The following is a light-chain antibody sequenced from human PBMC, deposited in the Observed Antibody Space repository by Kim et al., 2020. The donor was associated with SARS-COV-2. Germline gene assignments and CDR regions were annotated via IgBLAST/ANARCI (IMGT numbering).Light chain of an antibody. Sequence: SYELTQPPSVSVSPGQTASITCSGNKLGDKYACWYQQKPGQSPVLVIYEDNKRPSGIPERFSGSNSGYTATLTISGTQAMDEADYYCQAWDTSTVVFGGG. J-gene: IGLJ2*01. V-gene: IGLV3-1*01. CDR3: QAWDTSTVV. CDR2: EDN. CDR1: KLGDKY.